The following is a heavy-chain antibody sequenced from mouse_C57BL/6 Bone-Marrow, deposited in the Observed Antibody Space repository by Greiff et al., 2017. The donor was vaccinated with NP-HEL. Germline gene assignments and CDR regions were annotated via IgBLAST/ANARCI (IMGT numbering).Heavy chain of an antibody. V-gene: IGHV1-64*01. CDR1: GYTFTSYL. D-gene: IGHD2-5*01. J-gene: IGHJ4*01. CDR3: ARDYYSNSYAMDY. CDR2: IHPNSCST. Sequence: QVQLQQPGAELVKPGASVKLSCKASGYTFTSYLMHWVKQRPGQGLEWIGMIHPNSCSTNYNEKFKSKATLTVDKSSSTAYMQLSSLTSEDSAVYYCARDYYSNSYAMDYWGQGTSVTVSS.